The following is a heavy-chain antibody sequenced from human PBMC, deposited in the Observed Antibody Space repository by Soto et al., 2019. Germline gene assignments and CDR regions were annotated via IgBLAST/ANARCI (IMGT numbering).Heavy chain of an antibody. V-gene: IGHV3-15*01. CDR1: GFTFSDAW. Sequence: GGSLRLSCAASGFTFSDAWMIWVRQAPGKGLEWVGRIKRKSDGGTTDYAAPVKGRFTISREDSANTLYLQMNSLKTEDTAVYFCAVNDYLDYWGQGALVTVSS. CDR3: AVNDYLDY. J-gene: IGHJ4*02. CDR2: IKRKSDGGTT.